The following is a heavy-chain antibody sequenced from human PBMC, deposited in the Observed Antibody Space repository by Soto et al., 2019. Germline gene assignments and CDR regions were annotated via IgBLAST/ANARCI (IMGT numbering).Heavy chain of an antibody. CDR1: GFTFSSYG. V-gene: IGHV3-49*04. Sequence: PGGSLRLSCAASGFTFSSYGMHWVRQAPGKGLEWVGFIRSKAYGGTTEYAASVKGRFTISRDDSKSIAYLQMNSLKTEDTAVYYCTRDRSSRIVVVTAIPTPSYFDYWGQGTLVTVSS. J-gene: IGHJ4*02. CDR3: TRDRSSRIVVVTAIPTPSYFDY. D-gene: IGHD2-21*02. CDR2: IRSKAYGGTT.